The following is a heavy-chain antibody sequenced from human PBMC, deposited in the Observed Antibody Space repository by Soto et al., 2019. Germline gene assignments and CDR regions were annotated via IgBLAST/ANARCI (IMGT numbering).Heavy chain of an antibody. D-gene: IGHD2-8*02. V-gene: IGHV4-31*03. J-gene: IGHJ4*02. Sequence: SETLSLTCTVSGGSIISGGYYWSWIRQHPGKGLEWIGYIYYSGSTYYNPSLKSRVTISVDTSKNQFSLKLSSVTAADTAVYYCARGWAGGYDYFDYWGQGTLVTV. CDR1: GGSIISGGYY. CDR2: IYYSGST. CDR3: ARGWAGGYDYFDY.